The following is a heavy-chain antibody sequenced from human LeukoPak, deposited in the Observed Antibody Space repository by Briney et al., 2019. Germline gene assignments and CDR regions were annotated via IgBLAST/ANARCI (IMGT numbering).Heavy chain of an antibody. CDR1: GGSISSHY. J-gene: IGHJ3*02. Sequence: PSETLSLTCTVCGGSISSHYWSWIRQPPGKGLEWIGYIYYSGSTNYNPSLKSRVTISVDTSKNQFSLKLSSVTAADTAVYYCARGAKWGSHIWGNYALDIWGQGTMVTVSS. CDR3: ARGAKWGSHIWGNYALDI. CDR2: IYYSGST. D-gene: IGHD3-16*01. V-gene: IGHV4-59*11.